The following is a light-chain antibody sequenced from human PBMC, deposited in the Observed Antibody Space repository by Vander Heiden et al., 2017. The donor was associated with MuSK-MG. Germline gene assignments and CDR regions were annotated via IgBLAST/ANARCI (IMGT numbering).Light chain of an antibody. V-gene: IGKV1-5*03. Sequence: DIQMTQSPSTLSASVGDRVTITCRASQSISSWLAWYQQKPGKAPKLLIYKASSLESGVPSRFSGSGSGTEFTLTISSMQPDDFATYYCQQYNSYPYTFGQGTKLEIK. CDR1: QSISSW. J-gene: IGKJ2*01. CDR2: KAS. CDR3: QQYNSYPYT.